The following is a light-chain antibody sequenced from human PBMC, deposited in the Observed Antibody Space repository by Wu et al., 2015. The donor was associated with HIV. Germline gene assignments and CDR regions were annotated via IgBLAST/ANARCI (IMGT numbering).Light chain of an antibody. CDR3: QQYNHWPLR. CDR1: QSVSSN. V-gene: IGKV3-15*01. Sequence: EVVMTQSPVTLSVSQGKSATLSCRASQSVSSNLAWYQQRPGQAPRLLIYGASTRATGLPARLSGSGSGTEFTLTISGLQSEDSAVYYCQQYNHWPLRFGQGTKVEVK. J-gene: IGKJ1*01. CDR2: GAS.